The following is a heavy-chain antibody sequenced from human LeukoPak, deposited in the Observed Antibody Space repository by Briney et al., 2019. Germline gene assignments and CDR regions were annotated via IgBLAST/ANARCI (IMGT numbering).Heavy chain of an antibody. CDR2: INPSDGST. CDR1: GYTFTSYY. V-gene: IGHV1-46*01. D-gene: IGHD2-2*03. J-gene: IGHJ3*02. Sequence: ASVKVSCKASGYTFTSYYMHWVRQAPGQGLEWMGIINPSDGSTTYAQKFQGRVTMTRDMSTSTVYMDLISLRSDDTAVYYCARTRHWISANAFDIWGQGTMVTVSS. CDR3: ARTRHWISANAFDI.